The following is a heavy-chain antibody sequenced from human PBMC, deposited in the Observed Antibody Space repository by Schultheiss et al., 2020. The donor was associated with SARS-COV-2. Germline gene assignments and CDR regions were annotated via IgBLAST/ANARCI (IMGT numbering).Heavy chain of an antibody. Sequence: GGSLRLSCAASGFTFSSYAMSWVRQAPGKGLEWVSSISSSSSYIYYADSVKGRFTISRDNAKNSLYLQMNSLRAEDTAVYYCARDRVAAAGNLEYFQHWGQGTLVTVSS. CDR1: GFTFSSYA. D-gene: IGHD6-13*01. J-gene: IGHJ1*01. CDR3: ARDRVAAAGNLEYFQH. V-gene: IGHV3-21*01. CDR2: ISSSSSYI.